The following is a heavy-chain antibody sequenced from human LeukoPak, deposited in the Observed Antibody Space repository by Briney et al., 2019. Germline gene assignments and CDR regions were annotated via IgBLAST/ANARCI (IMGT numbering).Heavy chain of an antibody. CDR3: ARRNRAYGMDV. V-gene: IGHV4-34*01. CDR2: INHSGST. CDR1: GGSFSGYY. Sequence: SETLSLTCAVYGGSFSGYYWSWIRQPPGKGLEWIGEINHSGSTNYNPSLKSRVTISVDTSKNQFSLKLSSVTAADTAVYYCARRNRAYGMDVWGQGTTVTVSS. J-gene: IGHJ6*02.